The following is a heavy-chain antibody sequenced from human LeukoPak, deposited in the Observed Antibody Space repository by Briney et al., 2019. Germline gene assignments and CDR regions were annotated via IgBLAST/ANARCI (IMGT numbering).Heavy chain of an antibody. V-gene: IGHV1-69*13. Sequence: VKVSCKASGGTFSSYAISWVRQAPGQGLEWMGGIIPIFGTANYAQKFQGRVTITADESTSTAYMELSSLRSEDTAVYYCARQKPFGDSSGYYYPSDYWGQGTLVTVSA. CDR1: GGTFSSYA. CDR2: IIPIFGTA. J-gene: IGHJ4*02. CDR3: ARQKPFGDSSGYYYPSDY. D-gene: IGHD3-22*01.